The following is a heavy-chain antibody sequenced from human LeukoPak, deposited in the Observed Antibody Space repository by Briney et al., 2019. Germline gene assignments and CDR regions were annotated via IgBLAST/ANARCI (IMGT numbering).Heavy chain of an antibody. CDR1: GFTFSSYW. J-gene: IGHJ4*02. Sequence: GRSLRLSCAASGFTFSSYWMSWVRQAPGTGLEWVANIKQDGSEKYYVDSVKGRFTISRDNAKNSLYLQMNSLRAEDTAVYYCARDDYYGSNHFDYWGQGTLVTVSS. CDR2: IKQDGSEK. CDR3: ARDDYYGSNHFDY. V-gene: IGHV3-7*03. D-gene: IGHD3-10*01.